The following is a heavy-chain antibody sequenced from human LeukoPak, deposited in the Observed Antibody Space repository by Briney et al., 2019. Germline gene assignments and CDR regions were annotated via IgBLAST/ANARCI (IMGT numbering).Heavy chain of an antibody. J-gene: IGHJ4*02. Sequence: GGSLRLSCAASGFTFSSYSMNWVRQAPGKGLEWVSAISGSGGSTYYADSVKGRFTISRDNSKNTLYLQMNSLRAEDTAVYYCAKDKLTVTTGGGYWGQGTLVTVSS. V-gene: IGHV3-23*01. D-gene: IGHD4-17*01. CDR3: AKDKLTVTTGGGY. CDR2: ISGSGGST. CDR1: GFTFSSYS.